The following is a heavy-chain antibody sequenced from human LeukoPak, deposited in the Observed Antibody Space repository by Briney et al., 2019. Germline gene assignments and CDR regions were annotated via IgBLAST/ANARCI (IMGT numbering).Heavy chain of an antibody. CDR3: ARVGYCSGGSCDDLGWFDP. CDR2: IYYSGST. Sequence: PSQTLSLTCTVSGGSISSGGYYWSWIRQHPGKGLEWIGYIYYSGSTYYNPSLKSRFTISVDTSKNQFSLKLSSVTAADTAVYYCARVGYCSGGSCDDLGWFDPWGQGTLVTVSS. D-gene: IGHD2-15*01. CDR1: GGSISSGGYY. J-gene: IGHJ5*02. V-gene: IGHV4-31*03.